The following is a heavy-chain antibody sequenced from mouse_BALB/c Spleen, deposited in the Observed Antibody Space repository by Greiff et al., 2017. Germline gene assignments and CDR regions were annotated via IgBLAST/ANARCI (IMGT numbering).Heavy chain of an antibody. CDR3: ARYDGYPFDY. D-gene: IGHD2-2*01. CDR1: GYTFTSYW. CDR2: INPSNGRT. V-gene: IGHV1S81*02. Sequence: QVQLKQPGAELVKPGASVKLSCKASGYTFTSYWMHWVKQRPGQGLEWIGEINPSNGRTNYNEKFKSKATLTVDKSSSTAYMQLSSLTSEDSAVYYCARYDGYPFDYWGQGTTLTVSS. J-gene: IGHJ2*01.